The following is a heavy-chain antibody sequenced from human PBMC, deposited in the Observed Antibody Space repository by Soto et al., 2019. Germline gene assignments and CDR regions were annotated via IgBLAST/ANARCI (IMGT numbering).Heavy chain of an antibody. CDR3: ARLCRSPSCYGGPDAFDI. CDR2: IDPRDAYA. D-gene: IGHD2-2*01. CDR1: GFTVTNYW. V-gene: IGHV5-10-1*01. J-gene: IGHJ3*02. Sequence: EEQLVQSGAEVKEPGESLRISCKGSGFTVTNYWITWVRQMPGKGLKWMGRIDPRDAYADYGPSFQGRVTISAEKSISTAYLQWNSLRASDSAMYYCARLCRSPSCYGGPDAFDIWGQGTMVTVAS.